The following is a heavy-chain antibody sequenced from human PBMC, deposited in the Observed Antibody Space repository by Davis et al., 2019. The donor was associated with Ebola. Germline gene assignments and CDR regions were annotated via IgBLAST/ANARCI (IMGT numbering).Heavy chain of an antibody. V-gene: IGHV1-24*01. J-gene: IGHJ4*02. CDR3: ARGRGLAYDDY. Sequence: ASVKVSCKVSGYTLTELSIHWVRQAPGKGLEWMGNFDPEDGEAIYAQRFQDRVTMTEDTSTDTAYMELSSLRSEDTAVYYCARGRGLAYDDYWGQGTLVTVSS. D-gene: IGHD3-3*01. CDR1: GYTLTELS. CDR2: FDPEDGEA.